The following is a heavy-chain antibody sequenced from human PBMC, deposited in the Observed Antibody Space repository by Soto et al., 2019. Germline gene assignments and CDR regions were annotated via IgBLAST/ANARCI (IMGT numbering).Heavy chain of an antibody. Sequence: PGGSLILSCAASGFTFSSYAMSWVRQAPGKGLEWVSAISGSGGSTYYADSLKGRFTISRDNSKNTLYLQMNSLRAEDTAVYYCANQYDFWSGSRPQFDYWGQGTLVTVSS. D-gene: IGHD3-3*01. CDR3: ANQYDFWSGSRPQFDY. CDR2: ISGSGGST. J-gene: IGHJ4*02. CDR1: GFTFSSYA. V-gene: IGHV3-23*01.